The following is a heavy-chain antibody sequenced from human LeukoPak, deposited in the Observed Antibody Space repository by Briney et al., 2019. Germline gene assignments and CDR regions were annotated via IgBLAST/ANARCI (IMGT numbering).Heavy chain of an antibody. CDR3: ARLTTMIVVVSDAFDI. CDR2: XXTDGSXX. J-gene: IGHJ3*02. Sequence: GGSXRLSCAASEFTFSNYWMHWVRQAPGXXXXXXXXXXTDGSXXXXXEXVXXXFXXXXDNAKNTLYLQMNSLRAEDTAVYYCARLTTMIVVVSDAFDIWGQGTMVTVSS. D-gene: IGHD3-22*01. V-gene: IGHV3-74*01. CDR1: EFTFSNYW.